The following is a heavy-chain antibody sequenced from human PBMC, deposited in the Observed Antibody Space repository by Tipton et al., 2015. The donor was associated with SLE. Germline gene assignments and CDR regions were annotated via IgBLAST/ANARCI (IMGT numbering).Heavy chain of an antibody. D-gene: IGHD2-15*01. CDR2: ISYDGSNK. V-gene: IGHV3-30*04. Sequence: SLRLSCAASGFTFSSYAMHWVRQAPGKGLEWVAVISYDGSNKYYADSVKGRFTISRDNSKNTLYLQMNSLRAEDTAVYYCAKGYCSGRCNWFDPWGQGTLVTVSS. CDR3: AKGYCSGRCNWFDP. J-gene: IGHJ5*02. CDR1: GFTFSSYA.